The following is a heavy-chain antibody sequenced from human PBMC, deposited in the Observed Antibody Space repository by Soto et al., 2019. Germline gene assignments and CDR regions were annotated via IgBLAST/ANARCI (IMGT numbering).Heavy chain of an antibody. CDR2: IWYDGSNK. V-gene: IGHV3-33*01. CDR1: GFTFSSYG. CDR3: ARNLGYSYGLG. J-gene: IGHJ4*02. D-gene: IGHD5-18*01. Sequence: QVQLVESGGGVVQPGRSLRLSCAASGFTFSSYGMHWVRQAPGKGLEWVAVIWYDGSNKYYADSVKGRFTISRDNSKNTLYLKMNSLRAEDTAVYYCARNLGYSYGLGWGQGTLVTVSS.